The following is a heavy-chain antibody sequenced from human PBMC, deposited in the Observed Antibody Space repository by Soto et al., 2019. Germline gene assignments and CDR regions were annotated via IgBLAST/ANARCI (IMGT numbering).Heavy chain of an antibody. Sequence: GGSLRLSCAASGFTFSSYWMSWVRQAPGKGLEWVANIKQDGSEKYYVDSVKGRFTISRDNAKNSLYLQMNSLRAEDTAVYYCASCSRSSTSCYAGRAFDIWGQGTMVTVSS. D-gene: IGHD2-2*01. CDR1: GFTFSSYW. CDR3: ASCSRSSTSCYAGRAFDI. CDR2: IKQDGSEK. J-gene: IGHJ3*02. V-gene: IGHV3-7*01.